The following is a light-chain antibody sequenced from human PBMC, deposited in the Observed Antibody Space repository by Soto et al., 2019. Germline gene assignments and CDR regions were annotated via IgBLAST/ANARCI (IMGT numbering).Light chain of an antibody. V-gene: IGKV1-5*03. CDR2: KAS. Sequence: DIQMTQSPSTLSGSVGDRVTITCRASQTISSWLAWYQQKPGKAPKLLIYKASTLKSGVPSRFSGSGSGTEFTLTISSRQPDDFATYYCQHYSSYSEALGQGTKVELK. CDR3: QHYSSYSEA. J-gene: IGKJ1*01. CDR1: QTISSW.